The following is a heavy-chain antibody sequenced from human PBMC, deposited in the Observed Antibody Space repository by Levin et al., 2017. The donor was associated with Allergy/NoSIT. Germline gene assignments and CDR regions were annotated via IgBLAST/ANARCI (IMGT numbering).Heavy chain of an antibody. CDR3: ARWNYYYYYMDV. CDR2: IIPIFGTA. J-gene: IGHJ6*03. V-gene: IGHV1-69*01. CDR1: GGTFSSYA. Sequence: KISCKASGGTFSSYAISWVRQAPGQGLEWMGGIIPIFGTANYAQKFQGRVTITADESTSTAYMELSSLRSEDTAVYYCARWNYYYYYMDVWGKGTTVTVSS.